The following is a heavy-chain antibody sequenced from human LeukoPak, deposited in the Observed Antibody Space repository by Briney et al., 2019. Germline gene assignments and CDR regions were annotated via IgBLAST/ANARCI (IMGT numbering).Heavy chain of an antibody. Sequence: GESLKISCQGSGYSFTNYWIGWVRQMPGKGLEWMGIIYPGDSDTRYSPSFQGHVTISGDESISTAYLQWSSLKASDTAMYYCARHFLGELPDMDVWGQGTTVTVSS. CDR1: GYSFTNYW. V-gene: IGHV5-51*01. D-gene: IGHD1-26*01. CDR3: ARHFLGELPDMDV. J-gene: IGHJ6*02. CDR2: IYPGDSDT.